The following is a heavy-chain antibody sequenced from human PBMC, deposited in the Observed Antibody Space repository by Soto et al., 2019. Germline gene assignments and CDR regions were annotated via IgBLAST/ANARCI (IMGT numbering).Heavy chain of an antibody. CDR2: IIPISGTA. CDR1: GGTFGSYA. J-gene: IGHJ6*02. Sequence: QVQLVQSGAEVKKPGASVKVSCKASGGTFGSYAISWVRQAPGQGLEWMGGIIPISGTANYAQKFQGRVTIAEEESTSTDYMELNRLRSEYTAVYYCAKSQGSSTSLEIYYHYYYGMEVWGQGTKVTVAS. CDR3: AKSQGSSTSLEIYYHYYYGMEV. D-gene: IGHD2-2*01. V-gene: IGHV1-69*01.